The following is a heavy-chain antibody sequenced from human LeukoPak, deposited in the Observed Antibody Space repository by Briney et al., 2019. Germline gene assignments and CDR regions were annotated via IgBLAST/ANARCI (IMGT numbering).Heavy chain of an antibody. D-gene: IGHD2-8*01. CDR2: ISYDGNPK. Sequence: GGSLRLSCTASGFTFSDFGIHWVRQAPGKGLDWVSYISYDGNPKYYADSVRGRFIISRDNSNNTLYLQLNSLRPDDTAVYYCAKVRGLYGRGFYAMDVWGQGTTVTVAS. CDR3: AKVRGLYGRGFYAMDV. CDR1: GFTFSDFG. V-gene: IGHV3-30*18. J-gene: IGHJ6*02.